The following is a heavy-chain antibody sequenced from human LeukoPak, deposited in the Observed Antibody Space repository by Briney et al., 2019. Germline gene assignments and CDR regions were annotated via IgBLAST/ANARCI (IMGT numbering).Heavy chain of an antibody. CDR3: ARAYYDSSGYYLGDY. Sequence: GGSLRLSCAASGFTFSGYYMSWIRQAPGKGLEWVSYISSSSSYTNYADSVKGRFTISRDNAKNSLYLQMNSLRAEDTAVYYCARAYYDSSGYYLGDYWGQGTLVTVSS. CDR2: ISSSSSYT. V-gene: IGHV3-11*06. D-gene: IGHD3-22*01. J-gene: IGHJ4*02. CDR1: GFTFSGYY.